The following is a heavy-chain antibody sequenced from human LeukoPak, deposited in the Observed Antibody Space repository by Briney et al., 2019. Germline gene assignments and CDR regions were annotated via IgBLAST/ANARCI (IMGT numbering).Heavy chain of an antibody. Sequence: GGPLRFSCAASGFTCSKYAVNWLRPAPGKGLEGVSTTSGGGNSKYYEDSVKGRFTSSRDNSKATLYLQMSSVRVDDAAVYYCARDRGRYYDSRGFYWGYYFDSWGQGILVTVST. D-gene: IGHD3-22*01. CDR3: ARDRGRYYDSRGFYWGYYFDS. CDR1: GFTCSKYA. J-gene: IGHJ4*02. V-gene: IGHV3-23*01. CDR2: TSGGGNSK.